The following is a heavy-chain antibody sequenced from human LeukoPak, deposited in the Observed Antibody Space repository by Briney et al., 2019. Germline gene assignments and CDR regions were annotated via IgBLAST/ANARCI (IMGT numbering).Heavy chain of an antibody. D-gene: IGHD6-19*01. V-gene: IGHV3-9*03. CDR2: ISWNSGSI. CDR3: AKGGQYSSGWDYYFDY. CDR1: GFTFDDYA. Sequence: PGGSLKLSCAASGFTFDDYAMHWVRQAPGKGLEWVSGISWNSGSIGYADSVKGRFTISRDNAKNSLYLQTNSLRAEDMALYYCAKGGQYSSGWDYYFDYWGQGTLVTVSS. J-gene: IGHJ4*02.